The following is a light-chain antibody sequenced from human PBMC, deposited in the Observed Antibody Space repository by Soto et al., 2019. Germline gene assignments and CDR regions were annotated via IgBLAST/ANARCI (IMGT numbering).Light chain of an antibody. J-gene: IGKJ2*01. CDR2: GAS. CDR1: QSVNSN. CDR3: QQYNDWPLYT. V-gene: IGKV3-15*01. Sequence: EIVMTQSPTIVSVSQGERATLSCRASQSVNSNLAWYQQKPGQAPRLLISGASTRAPGIAARFSGSGSGTNFTLSISGLQSADFAVYYCQQYNDWPLYTFGQGTKLEIK.